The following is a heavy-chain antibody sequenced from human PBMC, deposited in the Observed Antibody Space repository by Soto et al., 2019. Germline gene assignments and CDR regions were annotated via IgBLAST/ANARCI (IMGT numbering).Heavy chain of an antibody. CDR1: GYTFTSYA. D-gene: IGHD6-19*01. Sequence: ASVKVSCKASGYTFTSYAMHWVRQAPGQRLEWMGWINAGNGNTKYSQKFQGRVTITRDTSASTAYMELSSLRSEDTAVYYCARDLQSSGWYHFDYWGQGTLLTVLL. V-gene: IGHV1-3*01. CDR2: INAGNGNT. CDR3: ARDLQSSGWYHFDY. J-gene: IGHJ4*02.